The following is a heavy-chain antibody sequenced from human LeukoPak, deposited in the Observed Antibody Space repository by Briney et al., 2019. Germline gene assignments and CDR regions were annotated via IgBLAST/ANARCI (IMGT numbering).Heavy chain of an antibody. D-gene: IGHD6-13*01. CDR3: ARDRKQQGGLDY. J-gene: IGHJ4*02. CDR1: GFIFSDYW. V-gene: IGHV3-7*01. Sequence: GGSLRLSCAGSGFIFSDYWMNWVRQAPGKGLEWVANINQDGGEKFYVDSVKGRFTISRDNAKTTLYLQMDSLRVEDTAVYYCARDRKQQGGLDYWGQGTLVTVSS. CDR2: INQDGGEK.